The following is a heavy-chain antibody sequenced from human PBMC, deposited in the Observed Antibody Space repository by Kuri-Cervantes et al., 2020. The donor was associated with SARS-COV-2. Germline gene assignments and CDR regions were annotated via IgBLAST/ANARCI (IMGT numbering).Heavy chain of an antibody. J-gene: IGHJ4*02. D-gene: IGHD6-13*01. CDR1: GFTFDDYA. V-gene: IGHV3-9*01. CDR2: ISWDSGSV. Sequence: GGSLRLSCAASGFTFDDYAMHWVRQAPGKGLEWVSGISWDSGSVGYADSVKGRFTISRDNAKNSLYLQMNSLRAEDTALYYCAKDIMAAAGMTIDYWGQGTLVTVSS. CDR3: AKDIMAAAGMTIDY.